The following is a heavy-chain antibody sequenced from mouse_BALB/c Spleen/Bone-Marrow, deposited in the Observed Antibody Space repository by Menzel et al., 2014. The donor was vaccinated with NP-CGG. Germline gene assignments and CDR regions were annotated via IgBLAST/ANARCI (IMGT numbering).Heavy chain of an antibody. Sequence: EVHLVESGGGLVQPKGSLKLSCAASGFTFNIYAMNWVRQAPRKGLEWVARISSKSTNYTTCYADSVKDRFTISSDDSQSMLYLQMNSLETEDTAIYYCVRQDYDYPMDYWGQGTSVTVSS. CDR3: VRQDYDYPMDY. CDR1: GFTFNIYA. J-gene: IGHJ4*01. V-gene: IGHV10-1*01. D-gene: IGHD2-4*01. CDR2: ISSKSTNYTT.